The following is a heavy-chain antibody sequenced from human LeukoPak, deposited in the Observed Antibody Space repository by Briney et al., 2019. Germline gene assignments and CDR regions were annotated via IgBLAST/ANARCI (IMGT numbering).Heavy chain of an antibody. Sequence: PSETLSLTCTVSGGSISSYYWSWIRQPPGKGLEWIGYIYYSGSTNYNPSLKSRVTISVDTSKNQFSLKLSSVTAEDTAVYYCANWRVVTANDAFDIWGQGTMVTVSS. D-gene: IGHD2-21*02. CDR1: GGSISSYY. CDR3: ANWRVVTANDAFDI. V-gene: IGHV4-59*01. J-gene: IGHJ3*02. CDR2: IYYSGST.